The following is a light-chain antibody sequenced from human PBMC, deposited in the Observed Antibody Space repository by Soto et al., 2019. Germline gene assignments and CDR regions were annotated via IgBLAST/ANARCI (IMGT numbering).Light chain of an antibody. CDR2: DTS. V-gene: IGKV3-20*01. CDR3: QQYNSYPWN. J-gene: IGKJ2*01. CDR1: QSVNNNY. Sequence: EIVLMQSPGTLSLSPGEGATLSCRASQSVNNNYLAWYQQRPGQAPTVLIFDTSRRATGVPDRFSGSGSGTDFTLRISRVEPDDFAVYYCQQYNSYPWNFGQGTKLEIK.